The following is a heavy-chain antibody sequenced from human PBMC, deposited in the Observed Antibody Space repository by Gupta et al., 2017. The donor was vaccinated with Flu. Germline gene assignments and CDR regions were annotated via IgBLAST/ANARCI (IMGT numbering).Heavy chain of an antibody. J-gene: IGHJ4*02. D-gene: IGHD1-1*01. Sequence: FSTYAMSWVRQAPGKGLEWVSVISGSGGTTYYPDSLYGRFTISRDNSKNTLFLQMNSLRAEDTAVYYCATASYGINSPLVYWGQGTLVTVPS. V-gene: IGHV3-23*01. CDR2: ISGSGGTT. CDR1: FSTYA. CDR3: ATASYGINSPLVY.